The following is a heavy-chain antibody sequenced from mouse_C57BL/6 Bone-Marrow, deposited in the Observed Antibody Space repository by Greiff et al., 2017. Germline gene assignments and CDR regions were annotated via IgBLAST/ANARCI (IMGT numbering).Heavy chain of an antibody. CDR3: ARITTVVAMDWYFDV. CDR2: INPNNGGT. J-gene: IGHJ1*03. CDR1: GYTFTDYN. D-gene: IGHD1-1*01. V-gene: IGHV1-18*01. Sequence: VQLQQSGPELVKPGASVKIPCKASGYTFTDYNMDWVKQSHGKSLEWIGDINPNNGGTIYNQKFKGKATLTVDKSSSTAYMELRSLTSEDTAVYYCARITTVVAMDWYFDVWGTGTTVTVSS.